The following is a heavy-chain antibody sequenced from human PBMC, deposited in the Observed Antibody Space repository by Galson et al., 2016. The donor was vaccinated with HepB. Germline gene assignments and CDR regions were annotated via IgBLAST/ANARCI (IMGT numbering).Heavy chain of an antibody. D-gene: IGHD3-22*01. J-gene: IGHJ4*02. CDR1: GFTFNTYS. V-gene: IGHV3-48*01. CDR3: ARVRGYDRSGRAYDSSGYYFGAWGYFDY. Sequence: SLRLSCAASGFTFNTYSMNWVRQSPGKGLEWVSYIDTSSNSIVYADSVKGRFTISRDNSKNTLYLQMNSLRPEDTAVYYCARVRGYDRSGRAYDSSGYYFGAWGYFDYWGQGTLVTVSS. CDR2: IDTSSNSI.